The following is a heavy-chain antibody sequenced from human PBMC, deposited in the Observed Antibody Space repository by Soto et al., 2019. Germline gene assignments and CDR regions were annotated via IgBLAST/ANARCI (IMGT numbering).Heavy chain of an antibody. V-gene: IGHV3-33*01. J-gene: IGHJ4*02. CDR3: AVQADYRRPWFDY. CDR1: GFTFSSYG. Sequence: GGSLRLSCAASGFTFSSYGIHWVRQAPGKGLEWVAIIWYDGNNKYYADAVKGRFTISRDNSKNTVYLQMNSLRAEDTAVYYCAVQADYRRPWFDYWGQGTLVTVSS. D-gene: IGHD4-4*01. CDR2: IWYDGNNK.